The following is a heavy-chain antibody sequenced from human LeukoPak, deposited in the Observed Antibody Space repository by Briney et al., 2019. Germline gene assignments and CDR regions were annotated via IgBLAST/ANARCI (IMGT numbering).Heavy chain of an antibody. J-gene: IGHJ4*02. Sequence: SETLSLTCTVSGGSISSYYWSWIRQPPGKGLEWIGSIHYSGSTFYNPSLESRVTISVDTSKNQFSLKLSSVTAADTAVYYCVRPASYYYDSSGYYRGSYFDYWGQGTLVTVSS. CDR3: VRPASYYYDSSGYYRGSYFDY. V-gene: IGHV4-59*12. CDR2: IHYSGST. CDR1: GGSISSYY. D-gene: IGHD3-22*01.